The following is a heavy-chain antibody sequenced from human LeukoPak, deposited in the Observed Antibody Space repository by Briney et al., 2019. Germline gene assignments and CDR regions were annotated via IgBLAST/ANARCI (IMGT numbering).Heavy chain of an antibody. CDR2: ISSSSSTI. D-gene: IGHD6-6*01. J-gene: IGHJ2*01. CDR1: GFTFSTYS. CDR3: ARPYSSPSEVYWYFDL. Sequence: GGSLRLSCAASGFTFSTYSMNWVRQAPGKGLEWVSYISSSSSTIYYADSVKGRFTISRDNAKNSLYLQMNSLRAEDTAVYYCARPYSSPSEVYWYFDLWGRGTLVTVSS. V-gene: IGHV3-48*04.